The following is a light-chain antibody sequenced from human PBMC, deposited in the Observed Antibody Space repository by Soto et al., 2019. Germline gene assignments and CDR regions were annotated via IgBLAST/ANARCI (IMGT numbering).Light chain of an antibody. CDR2: GAS. CDR1: QSVSSN. J-gene: IGKJ1*01. V-gene: IGKV3-15*01. Sequence: EIVMTQSPDTLYVSRGERATLSCRASQSVSSNLAWYQQKPGQAPRLLIYGASTRATGIPARFSGSGSGTEFTLTISSLQSEDFALYYRQQYNNWPPTFGQGTKVEIK. CDR3: QQYNNWPPT.